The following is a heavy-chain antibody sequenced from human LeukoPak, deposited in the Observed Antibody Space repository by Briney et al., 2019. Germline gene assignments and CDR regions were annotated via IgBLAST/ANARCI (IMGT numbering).Heavy chain of an antibody. CDR1: GYTFTGYY. Sequence: ASVKVSCKASGYTFTGYYMHWVRQAPGQGPEWMGRINPKSGVTNYAQKFQGRVSMTRDTSISTAYMELSRLRSDDTAVYYCARVKSYYYDTSDKDAFDIWGQGTMVTVSS. CDR2: INPKSGVT. J-gene: IGHJ3*02. CDR3: ARVKSYYYDTSDKDAFDI. D-gene: IGHD3-22*01. V-gene: IGHV1-2*06.